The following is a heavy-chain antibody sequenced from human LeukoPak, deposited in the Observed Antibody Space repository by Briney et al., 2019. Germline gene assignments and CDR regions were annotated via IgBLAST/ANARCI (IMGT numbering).Heavy chain of an antibody. V-gene: IGHV4-59*01. CDR2: IYYSGST. CDR1: GGSISSYY. Sequence: SETLSLTCTVSGGSISSYYWSWIRQPPGKGLERIGYIYYSGSTNYNPSLKSRVTISVDTSKNQFSLKLSSVTAADTAVYYCARLIYGGNSAFDYWGQGTLVTVSS. CDR3: ARLIYGGNSAFDY. J-gene: IGHJ4*02. D-gene: IGHD4-23*01.